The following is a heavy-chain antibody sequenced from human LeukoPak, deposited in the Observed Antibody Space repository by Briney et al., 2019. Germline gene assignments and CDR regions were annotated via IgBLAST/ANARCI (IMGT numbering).Heavy chain of an antibody. CDR1: GGSLSGYY. CDR3: ARVGAEPAFDY. J-gene: IGHJ4*02. V-gene: IGHV4-34*01. Sequence: NPPETLSLTCAVYGGSLSGYYWSWIRQPPGKGLEWIGEINHSGSTNYNPSLKSRVTISVDTSKNQFSLKLSSVTAADTAVYYCARVGAEPAFDYWGQGTLVTVSS. CDR2: INHSGST.